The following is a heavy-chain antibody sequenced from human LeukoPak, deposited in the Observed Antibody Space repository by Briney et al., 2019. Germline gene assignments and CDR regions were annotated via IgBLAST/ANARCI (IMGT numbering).Heavy chain of an antibody. D-gene: IGHD2-2*01. J-gene: IGHJ4*02. Sequence: GGPLRLSCAASGFTFSRYWMHWVRHAPGKGLVWVSRIHGGGSSTVYADSVKGRFTISRDNAKNTLFLQVNSLRVEDTAVYYGVIGRVGCNSCSCYGGGGFGYWGQGTLVTVSS. CDR2: IHGGGSST. CDR1: GFTFSRYW. CDR3: VIGRVGCNSCSCYGGGGFGY. V-gene: IGHV3-74*01.